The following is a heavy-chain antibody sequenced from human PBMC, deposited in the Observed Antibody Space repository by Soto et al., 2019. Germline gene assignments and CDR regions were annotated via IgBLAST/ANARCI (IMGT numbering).Heavy chain of an antibody. J-gene: IGHJ4*02. Sequence: QVHLVQSGAEVKKPGASVKVSCKGSGYTFTSYGITWVRQAPGQGLEWMGWISAHNGNTNYAQKLQGRVTVTRDTSTSTAYMELRSLRSDDTAVDDCARGRYGDYWGQGALVTVYS. V-gene: IGHV1-18*01. CDR3: ARGRYGDY. CDR1: GYTFTSYG. CDR2: ISAHNGNT. D-gene: IGHD1-1*01.